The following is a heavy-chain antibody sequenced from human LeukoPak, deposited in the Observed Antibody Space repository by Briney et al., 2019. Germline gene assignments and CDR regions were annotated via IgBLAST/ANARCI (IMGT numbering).Heavy chain of an antibody. D-gene: IGHD3-10*01. Sequence: PGGSPRLSCAASGFTFSDYYMSWIRQAPGTGLEWVSYIYNSGSYTNYGDSVKGRFTISRDNAKKSLYLQMNSLRAEDTAVYYCARNYGSGRGLDYWGQGTLVTVFS. CDR3: ARNYGSGRGLDY. V-gene: IGHV3-11*03. J-gene: IGHJ4*02. CDR1: GFTFSDYY. CDR2: IYNSGSYT.